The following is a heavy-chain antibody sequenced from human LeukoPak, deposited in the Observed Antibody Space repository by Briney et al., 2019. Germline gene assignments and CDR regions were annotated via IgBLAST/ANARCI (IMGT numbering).Heavy chain of an antibody. CDR2: IYYSGST. J-gene: IGHJ6*02. V-gene: IGHV4-59*08. Sequence: KPSETLSLTCTVSGGSISSYYWSWIRQPPGKGLEWIGYIYYSGSTNYNPSLKSRVTISVDTSKNQFSLKLSSVTAADTAVYYCARHKAVAGDYYYYYGMDVWGQGTTVTVSS. D-gene: IGHD6-19*01. CDR3: ARHKAVAGDYYYYYGMDV. CDR1: GGSISSYY.